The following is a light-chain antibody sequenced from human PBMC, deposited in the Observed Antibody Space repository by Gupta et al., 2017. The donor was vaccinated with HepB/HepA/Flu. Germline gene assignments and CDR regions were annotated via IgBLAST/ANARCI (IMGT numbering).Light chain of an antibody. CDR3: QQYGSSWT. J-gene: IGKJ1*01. V-gene: IGKV3-20*01. CDR1: QSVSSTY. Sequence: EVVLTQSPVTLSLSPGERATLSCRASQSVSSTYLGWYQQKYGQAPRLLIYGTSTRATGIPDRFSGSGSGTDFTLTISRLEPEDCAVYYCQQYGSSWTFGQGTKVEIK. CDR2: GTS.